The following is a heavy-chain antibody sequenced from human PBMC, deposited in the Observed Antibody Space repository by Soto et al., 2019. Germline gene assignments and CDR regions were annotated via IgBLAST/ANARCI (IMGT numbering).Heavy chain of an antibody. CDR2: INYSGNT. J-gene: IGHJ6*02. Sequence: QVQLQQWGAGLLKPSETLSLTCAVYGESLSGYYGNWIRQSPGKGLEWIGEINYSGNTNYNPSLNSRVKISIDTSKNQFSLNMSSVTAADTAVYYCARTRNLDVWGQGTTVIVSS. V-gene: IGHV4-34*01. CDR3: ARTRNLDV. CDR1: GESLSGYY. D-gene: IGHD1-1*01.